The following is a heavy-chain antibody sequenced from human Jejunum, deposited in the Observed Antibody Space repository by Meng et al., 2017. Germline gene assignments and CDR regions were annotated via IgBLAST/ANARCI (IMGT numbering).Heavy chain of an antibody. CDR1: GFSLSNFW. D-gene: IGHD2/OR15-2a*01. CDR2: INGDGRTT. J-gene: IGHJ4*02. CDR3: TRSIGRGLNFDY. Sequence: GGSLRLSCVGSGFSLSNFWMHWVRQAPGKGLVWVSRINGDGRTTDYADSVKGRFTISRDDGKNTLYLQMNSLRVEDTAVYYCTRSIGRGLNFDYGGQGTLVTVSS. V-gene: IGHV3-74*01.